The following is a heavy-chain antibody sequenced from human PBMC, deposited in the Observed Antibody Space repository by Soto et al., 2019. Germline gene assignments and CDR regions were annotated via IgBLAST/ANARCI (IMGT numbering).Heavy chain of an antibody. J-gene: IGHJ4*02. V-gene: IGHV3-74*01. CDR3: ATAEVDY. CDR2: MNSDGSTT. CDR1: GFTFSSYA. Sequence: GGSLRLSCGASGFTFSSYAMSWVRQAPGKGLEWVSRMNSDGSTTNYADSVKGRFTVSRDNARNTLHLQMNSLRAEDTAVYYCATAEVDYWGPGTLVTVSS.